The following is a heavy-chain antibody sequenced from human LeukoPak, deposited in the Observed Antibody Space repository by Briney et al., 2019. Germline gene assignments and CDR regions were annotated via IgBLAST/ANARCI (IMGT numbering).Heavy chain of an antibody. J-gene: IGHJ3*02. CDR2: INPNSGGT. CDR3: ASFSEAARGAFDI. CDR1: GYTFTGYY. Sequence: ASVKVSCKASGYTFTGYYMHWVRQAPGQGLGWMGWINPNSGGTNYAQKFQGRVTMTRDTSISTAYMELSRLRSDGTAVYYCASFSEAARGAFDIWGQGTMVTVSS. D-gene: IGHD6-6*01. V-gene: IGHV1-2*02.